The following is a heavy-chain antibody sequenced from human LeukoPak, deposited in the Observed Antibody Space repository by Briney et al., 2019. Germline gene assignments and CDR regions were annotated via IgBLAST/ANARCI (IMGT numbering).Heavy chain of an antibody. CDR1: GGSISSGGYY. D-gene: IGHD4-17*01. CDR2: IYYSGST. CDR3: AREDPNEATVTTFGAFDI. Sequence: SETLSLTCPVSGGSISSGGYYWSWIRQHPGKGLEWIGYIYYSGSTYYNPSLKSRVTISVDTSKNQFSLKLSSVTAADTAVYYCAREDPNEATVTTFGAFDIWGQGTMVTVSS. V-gene: IGHV4-31*03. J-gene: IGHJ3*02.